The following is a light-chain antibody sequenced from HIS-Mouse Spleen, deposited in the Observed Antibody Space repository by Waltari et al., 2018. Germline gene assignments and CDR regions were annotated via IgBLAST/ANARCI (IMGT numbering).Light chain of an antibody. Sequence: QSALTQPASVSGSPGQSIPISCPGPSSDVGSYNLVSWYQQHPGKAPILMIYEGSKRPSGVSNRFSGSKAGNTASLTISGLQAEDEADYYCCSYAGSSTWVFGGGTKLTVL. V-gene: IGLV2-23*01. CDR1: SSDVGSYNL. CDR3: CSYAGSSTWV. J-gene: IGLJ3*02. CDR2: EGS.